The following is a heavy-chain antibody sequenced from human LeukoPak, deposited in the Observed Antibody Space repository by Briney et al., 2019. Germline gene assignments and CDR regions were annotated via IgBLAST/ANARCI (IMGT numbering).Heavy chain of an antibody. V-gene: IGHV4-59*01. Sequence: SETLSLTCTVSGGSISSYYWSWIRQPPGKGLEWIGYIYYSGSTNYNPSLKSRVTISVDTSKNQFSLKLSSVTAADTAVYYCARNGRGVLGPSYYYGSGSYYRLDQYYYMDVWGKGTTVTISS. CDR2: IYYSGST. J-gene: IGHJ6*03. CDR1: GGSISSYY. CDR3: ARNGRGVLGPSYYYGSGSYYRLDQYYYMDV. D-gene: IGHD3-10*01.